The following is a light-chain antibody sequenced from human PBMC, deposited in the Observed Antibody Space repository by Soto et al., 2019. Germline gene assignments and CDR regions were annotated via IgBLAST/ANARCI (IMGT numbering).Light chain of an antibody. V-gene: IGKV1-12*01. CDR1: QGISRS. J-gene: IGKJ4*01. CDR2: AAS. CDR3: QPYNNWPLT. Sequence: DIQMTQSPSSVSASVGDRVTVSCQSSQGISRSLAWYQQKPGKAPKLLIYAASSLQSGVPSRFSGSRSGAEFTLTINSLQSEDFAVYYCQPYNNWPLTFGGGTKVDIK.